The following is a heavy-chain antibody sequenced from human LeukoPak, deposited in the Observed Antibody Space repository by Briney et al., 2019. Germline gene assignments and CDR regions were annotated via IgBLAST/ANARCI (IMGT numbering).Heavy chain of an antibody. D-gene: IGHD4-17*01. CDR3: ARNDYGAFDI. V-gene: IGHV4-59*01. CDR2: IYYSGNT. J-gene: IGHJ3*02. CDR1: GGSISSYF. Sequence: SETLSLTCTVSGGSISSYFWSWIRQPPGKGLEWIGYIYYSGNTNYNPSLKSRVTISVDTSKNQFSLKLSSVTAADTAVYYCARNDYGAFDIWGQGTMVTVSS.